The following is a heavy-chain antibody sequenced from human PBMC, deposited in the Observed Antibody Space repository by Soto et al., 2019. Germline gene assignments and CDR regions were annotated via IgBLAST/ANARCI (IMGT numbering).Heavy chain of an antibody. D-gene: IGHD3-3*01. CDR2: ISAYNGNT. J-gene: IGHJ6*03. Sequence: QVQLVQSGAEVKKPGASVKVSCKASGYTFTSYGISWVRQAPGQGLEWMGWISAYNGNTNYAQKLQGRVTMTTDTSTITAYMELRRLRSDDTAVYYCARERFWSCYYKVGSMDGWGKGTTVTVSS. CDR3: ARERFWSCYYKVGSMDG. CDR1: GYTFTSYG. V-gene: IGHV1-18*01.